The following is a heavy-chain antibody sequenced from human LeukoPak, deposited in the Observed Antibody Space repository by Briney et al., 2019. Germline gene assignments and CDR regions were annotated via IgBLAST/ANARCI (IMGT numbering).Heavy chain of an antibody. Sequence: PSGTLSLTCTVSRGSLSSSSYYWGWLRQPPGRGRVWLGCIYYSGSTYYNPSLKSRVTISVDTSKNQVSLKLSTVPAADTAVYYCASSYYDCWIANNWFDPWGQGTLVTVSS. CDR2: IYYSGST. V-gene: IGHV4-39*01. D-gene: IGHD3-3*01. J-gene: IGHJ5*02. CDR1: RGSLSSSSYY. CDR3: ASSYYDCWIANNWFDP.